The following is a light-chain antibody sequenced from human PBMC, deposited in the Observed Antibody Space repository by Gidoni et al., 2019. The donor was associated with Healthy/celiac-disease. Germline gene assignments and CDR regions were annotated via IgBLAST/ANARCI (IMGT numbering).Light chain of an antibody. Sequence: QSALTQPASVSGSPGQSITISCTGPSSDIGTYNYVSWYQQHPVKAPKLVIFEVNNRPSGVSNRCSGSKSGNTASLTISGLQAEDEADYYCSSYTGSNTYVFGSETKVTVL. CDR3: SSYTGSNTYV. CDR1: SSDIGTYNY. J-gene: IGLJ1*01. V-gene: IGLV2-14*01. CDR2: EVN.